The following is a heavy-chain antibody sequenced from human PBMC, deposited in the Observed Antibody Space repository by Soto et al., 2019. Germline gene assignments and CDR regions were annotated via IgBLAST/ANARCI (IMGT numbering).Heavy chain of an antibody. CDR2: ISYDGSNK. D-gene: IGHD5-18*01. CDR1: GFTFSSYG. J-gene: IGHJ4*02. CDR3: AKVVDTAMVPPDYFDY. V-gene: IGHV3-30*18. Sequence: QVQLVESGGGVVQPGRSLRLSCAASGFTFSSYGMHWVRQAPGKGLEWVAGISYDGSNKYYADSVKGRFTISRDNSKNTLYLQMNSLRAEDTAVYYCAKVVDTAMVPPDYFDYWGQGTLVTVSS.